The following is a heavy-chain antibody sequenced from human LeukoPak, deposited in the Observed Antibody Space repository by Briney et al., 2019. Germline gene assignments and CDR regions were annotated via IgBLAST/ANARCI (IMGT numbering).Heavy chain of an antibody. V-gene: IGHV3-30-3*01. J-gene: IGHJ4*02. D-gene: IGHD2-2*02. Sequence: GGSLRLSCAASGFTFSSYAMHWVRQAPGKGLEWVAVIPYDGSNKYYADSVKGRFTISRDNSKNTLYLQMNSLRAEDTAVYYCAREGEDCSSTSCYSGYLDYWGQGTLVTVSS. CDR3: AREGEDCSSTSCYSGYLDY. CDR2: IPYDGSNK. CDR1: GFTFSSYA.